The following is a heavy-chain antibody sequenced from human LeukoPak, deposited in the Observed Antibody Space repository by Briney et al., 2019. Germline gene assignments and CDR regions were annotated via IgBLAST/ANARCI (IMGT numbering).Heavy chain of an antibody. CDR3: ARQVYGAARRDFDY. Sequence: SETLSLTCSVSGVSISSTTYYWGWIRQPPGKGLEWIGNIYYSGSTYYNPSLKSRVTISVDTSKNQFSLKLSSVTAADTAVYYCARQVYGAARRDFDYWGQGTLVTVSS. D-gene: IGHD6-6*01. CDR2: IYYSGST. J-gene: IGHJ4*02. V-gene: IGHV4-39*01. CDR1: GVSISSTTYY.